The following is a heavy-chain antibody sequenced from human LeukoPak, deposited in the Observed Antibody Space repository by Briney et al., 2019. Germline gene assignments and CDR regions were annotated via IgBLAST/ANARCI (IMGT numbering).Heavy chain of an antibody. CDR1: GYTFTRNG. J-gene: IGHJ4*02. Sequence: ASVKVSCKASGYTFTRNGISWVRQAPGQGLEWMGWISAYNGHTKYAQKFQGRVTMTTDTSTGTAYMELRSLGSDDTALYFCARDKDLGAVAGTFDYWGQGTLVSVSS. V-gene: IGHV1-18*01. CDR3: ARDKDLGAVAGTFDY. D-gene: IGHD6-19*01. CDR2: ISAYNGHT.